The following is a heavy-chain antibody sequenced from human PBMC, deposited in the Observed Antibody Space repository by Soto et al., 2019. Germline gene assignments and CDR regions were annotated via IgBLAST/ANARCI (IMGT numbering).Heavy chain of an antibody. J-gene: IGHJ5*02. V-gene: IGHV4-31*03. CDR3: ARALRCRYCSSTSTPNWFDP. CDR1: GGSISSGGYY. Sequence: SETLSLTCTVSGGSISSGGYYWSWIRQHPGKGLEWIGYIYYSGSTYYNPSLKSRVTISVDTSKNQFSLKLSSVTAADTAVYYCARALRCRYCSSTSTPNWFDPWGQGTLVTVSS. CDR2: IYYSGST. D-gene: IGHD2-2*01.